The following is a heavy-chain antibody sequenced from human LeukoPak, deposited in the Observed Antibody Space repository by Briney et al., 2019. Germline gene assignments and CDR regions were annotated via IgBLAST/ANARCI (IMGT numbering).Heavy chain of an antibody. CDR3: ARAGGLGDIDY. D-gene: IGHD2-15*01. CDR1: GFTFSSYW. V-gene: IGHV3-74*01. Sequence: GGSLRLSCADSGFTFSSYWMHWVRQAPGKGLVWVSRINSDGSTTTYADSVKGRFTISRDNAKNTLYLQMNSLRAEDTAAYYCARAGGLGDIDYWGQGTLVTVSS. J-gene: IGHJ4*02. CDR2: INSDGSTT.